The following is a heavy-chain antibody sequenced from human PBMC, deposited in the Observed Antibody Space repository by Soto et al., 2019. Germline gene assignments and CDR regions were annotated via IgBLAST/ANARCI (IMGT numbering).Heavy chain of an antibody. Sequence: GGSLRLSCAASGFTFSTYGMSWVRQAPGKGLEWVSGISDSGGKTYYADSVKGRFTISSDNSKNTLYLHMNSLRAEDTAVYYCARVGTGGDYVDALDYWGQGTLVTVSS. CDR1: GFTFSTYG. J-gene: IGHJ4*02. D-gene: IGHD1-1*01. V-gene: IGHV3-23*01. CDR3: ARVGTGGDYVDALDY. CDR2: ISDSGGKT.